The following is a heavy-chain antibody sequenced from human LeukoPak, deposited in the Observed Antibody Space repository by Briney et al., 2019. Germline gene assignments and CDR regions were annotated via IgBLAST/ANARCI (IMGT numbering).Heavy chain of an antibody. CDR2: INHSGST. V-gene: IGHV4-34*01. Sequence: SEILSLTCAVYGGSFSGYYWSWIRQPPGKGLEWIGEINHSGSTNYNPSLKSRVTISVDTSKNQFSLKLSSVTAADTAVYYCARGSSWKNYYFDYWGQGTLVTVSS. J-gene: IGHJ4*02. CDR3: ARGSSWKNYYFDY. CDR1: GGSFSGYY. D-gene: IGHD6-13*01.